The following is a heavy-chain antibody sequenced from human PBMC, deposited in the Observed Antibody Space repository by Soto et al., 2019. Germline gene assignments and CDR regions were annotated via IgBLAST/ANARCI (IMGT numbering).Heavy chain of an antibody. CDR3: ARRDIATADFYYWYGMDV. CDR2: IYPGDSDT. D-gene: IGHD6-13*01. J-gene: IGHJ6*02. CDR1: GYSFTSYW. Sequence: GESLKISCKGSGYSFTSYWIGWVRQMPGKGLEWMGIIYPGDSDTRYSPSFQGQVTISADKSISTAYLQWSSLKASDTAMYYCARRDIATADFYYWYGMDVWGQGTMVTVSS. V-gene: IGHV5-51*01.